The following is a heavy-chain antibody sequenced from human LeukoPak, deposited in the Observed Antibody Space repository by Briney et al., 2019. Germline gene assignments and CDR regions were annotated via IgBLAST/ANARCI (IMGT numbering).Heavy chain of an antibody. CDR3: ARKGAPRLYYYYYGMDV. CDR2: IYYSGST. V-gene: IGHV4-39*01. CDR1: GGSISSSSYY. J-gene: IGHJ6*02. Sequence: NPSETLSLTCTVSGGSISSSSYYWGWIRQPPGKGLEWIGSIYYSGSTYYNPSLKSRVTISVDTSKNQFSLKLSSVTAADTAVYYCARKGAPRLYYYYYGMDVWGQGTTVTVSS. D-gene: IGHD3-16*01.